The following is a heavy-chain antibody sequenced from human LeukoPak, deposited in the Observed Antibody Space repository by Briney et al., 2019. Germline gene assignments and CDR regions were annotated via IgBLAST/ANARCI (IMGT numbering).Heavy chain of an antibody. CDR3: ARDFGGPTGTAYYFDY. J-gene: IGHJ4*02. CDR1: GFTFNTYG. D-gene: IGHD1-1*01. CDR2: IWYDGSNK. V-gene: IGHV3-33*08. Sequence: GGPLRLSCAASGFTFNTYGMPWVRQAPGKGLEWVAVIWYDGSNKYYADSVKGRFTISRDNSKNTLYLQMNSLRAEDTAVYYCARDFGGPTGTAYYFDYWGQGTLVTVSS.